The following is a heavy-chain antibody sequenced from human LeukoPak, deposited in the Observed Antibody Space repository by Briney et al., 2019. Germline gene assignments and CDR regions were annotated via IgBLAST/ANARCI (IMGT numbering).Heavy chain of an antibody. D-gene: IGHD3-22*01. J-gene: IGHJ5*02. CDR1: GGSISSGDYY. V-gene: IGHV4-30-4*01. Sequence: SETLSLTRTVSGGSISSGDYYWSWIRQPPGKGLEWIAYMYYSGSTYYNPSLKSRLTMSADTSKNQPSLKLSSVTAADTAVYYCARPYYYDSRIDPWGQGILVTVSS. CDR3: ARPYYYDSRIDP. CDR2: MYYSGST.